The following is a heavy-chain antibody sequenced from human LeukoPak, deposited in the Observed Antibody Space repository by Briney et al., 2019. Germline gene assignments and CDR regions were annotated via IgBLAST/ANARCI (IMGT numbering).Heavy chain of an antibody. Sequence: GGSLRLSCAASGFAVKASYMSWVRQAPGKGLEWVSGISAGADVIFYADPVKGRFTISRDNSKNTLYLQMNSLRAEDSAEYYCAKSLLTTATGTGRAFDIWGQGTMVTVSA. CDR1: GFAVKASY. CDR2: ISAGADVI. D-gene: IGHD1-1*01. J-gene: IGHJ3*02. V-gene: IGHV3-23*01. CDR3: AKSLLTTATGTGRAFDI.